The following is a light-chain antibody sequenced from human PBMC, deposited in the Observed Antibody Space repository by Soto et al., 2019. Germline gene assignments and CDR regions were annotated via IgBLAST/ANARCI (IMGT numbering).Light chain of an antibody. J-gene: IGKJ1*01. CDR2: LGS. CDR1: QSLLHNNGYNY. Sequence: DIVMRQSPLSLPVTPGEPASISCRSNQSLLHNNGYNYLDWYMQKPGQSPQLLIYLGSNRASGVPDRFSGSGSGTDFTLKISSLQSEDFVVYYCQQYNNWPRTFGQGTKV. CDR3: QQYNNWPRT. V-gene: IGKV2-28*01.